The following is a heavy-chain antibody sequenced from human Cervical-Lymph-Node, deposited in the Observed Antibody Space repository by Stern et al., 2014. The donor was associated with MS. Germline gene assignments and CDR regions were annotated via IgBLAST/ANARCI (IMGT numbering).Heavy chain of an antibody. J-gene: IGHJ3*02. CDR1: GFSLTTSGMC. CDR2: IDWDDDK. CDR3: ARFYSSSSFADAFDI. D-gene: IGHD6-6*01. V-gene: IGHV2-70*01. Sequence: QVTLKESGPALVKPTQTLTLTFTFSGFSLTTSGMCVSWIREPPGKALEWLAFIDWDDDKSYNTSLKTRLTISKDTSKNQVVLTMTNMDPVDTATYYCARFYSSSSFADAFDIWGQGTMVTVSS.